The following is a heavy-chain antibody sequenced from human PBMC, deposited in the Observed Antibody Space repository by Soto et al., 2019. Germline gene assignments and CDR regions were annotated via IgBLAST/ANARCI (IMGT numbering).Heavy chain of an antibody. CDR3: ARGSSTWYYAY. D-gene: IGHD6-13*01. CDR2: IIPIFGTA. Sequence: QVQLVQSGAEVKKPGSSVKVSCKASGGTFSTDAISWVRQAPGQGLEWMGGIIPIFGTANYAQKFQGRVTITAGESARTAYMELSRLRSEGTAVYFCARGSSTWYYAYWGQGTLVTVSS. CDR1: GGTFSTDA. J-gene: IGHJ4*02. V-gene: IGHV1-69*12.